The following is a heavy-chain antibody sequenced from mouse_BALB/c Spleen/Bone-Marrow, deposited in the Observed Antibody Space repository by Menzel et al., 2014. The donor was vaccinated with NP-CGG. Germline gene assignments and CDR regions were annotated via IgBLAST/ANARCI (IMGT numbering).Heavy chain of an antibody. D-gene: IGHD2-2*01. V-gene: IGHV1S137*01. Sequence: QVQLQQSGAELVRPGVSVKISCKGSGYTFTDYAMHWVKQSHAKSLEWIGVISTYYGDASYNQKFKGKATMTVAKSSSTAYMELARLTSEDSAIYYCARSGGYDYFDYWGQGTTLTVSS. CDR1: GYTFTDYA. CDR3: ARSGGYDYFDY. CDR2: ISTYYGDA. J-gene: IGHJ2*01.